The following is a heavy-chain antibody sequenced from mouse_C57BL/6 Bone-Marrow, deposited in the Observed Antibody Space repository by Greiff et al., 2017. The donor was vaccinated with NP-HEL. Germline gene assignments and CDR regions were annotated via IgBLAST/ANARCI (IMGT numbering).Heavy chain of an antibody. CDR3: ARVRGDDYDDWYYFDY. CDR2: IDPSDSYT. D-gene: IGHD2-4*01. CDR1: GYTFTSYW. Sequence: QVQLQQPGAELVRPGTSVKLSCKASGYTFTSYWMHWVKQRPGQGLEWIGVIDPSDSYTNYNQKFKGKATLTVDTSSSTAYMQLSSLTSEDSAVYYCARVRGDDYDDWYYFDYWGQGTTLTVSS. V-gene: IGHV1-59*01. J-gene: IGHJ2*01.